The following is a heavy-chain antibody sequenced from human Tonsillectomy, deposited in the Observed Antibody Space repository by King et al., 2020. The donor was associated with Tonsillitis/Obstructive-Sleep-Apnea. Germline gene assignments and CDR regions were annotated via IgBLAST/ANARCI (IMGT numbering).Heavy chain of an antibody. J-gene: IGHJ4*02. V-gene: IGHV4-59*01. CDR3: ASHYYGSESRIDH. D-gene: IGHD3-10*01. CDR2: INYSGST. Sequence: VQLQESGPGLVKPSETLSLTCTVSGGSISSYYWSWIRQPPGKGLEWIGYINYSGSTKYNPSLKSRVTISVDTPTNQFSLKQNSVTAADTAVYYCASHYYGSESRIDHWGQGTLVTVSS. CDR1: GGSISSYY.